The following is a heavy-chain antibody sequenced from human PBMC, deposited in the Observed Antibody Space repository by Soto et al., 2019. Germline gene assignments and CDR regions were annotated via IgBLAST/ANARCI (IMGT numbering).Heavy chain of an antibody. Sequence: EVQLVESGGGLAQPGGSVRLSCAASGFTFSSYEMNWVRQAPGRTLEWGSYISSAGDSSYYADSVKGRFTISRDNAKNSLYLQMNSLRVEDTAVYYCARVYCSTTTCHVQAFDSWGQGTLVTVSS. V-gene: IGHV3-48*03. CDR2: ISSAGDSS. CDR1: GFTFSSYE. D-gene: IGHD2-2*01. CDR3: ARVYCSTTTCHVQAFDS. J-gene: IGHJ4*02.